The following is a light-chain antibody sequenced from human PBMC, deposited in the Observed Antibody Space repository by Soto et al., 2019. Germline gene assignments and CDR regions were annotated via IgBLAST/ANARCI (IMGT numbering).Light chain of an antibody. CDR2: GAS. CDR1: QSVSSSY. J-gene: IGKJ1*01. CDR3: QQYGNSPRT. Sequence: EIVLTQSPGTLSLSPGERATPSCRAGQSVSSSYLAWYQQKPGQAPRLLIYGASSRATGIPDRFSGSGSGTDFTLTISRLEPEDFAVYYCQQYGNSPRTFGQGTKVDIK. V-gene: IGKV3-20*01.